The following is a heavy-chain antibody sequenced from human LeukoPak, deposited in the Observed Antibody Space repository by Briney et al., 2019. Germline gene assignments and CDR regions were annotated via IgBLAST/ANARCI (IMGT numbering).Heavy chain of an antibody. Sequence: PRASGKVSCKVSGYSLTELSMHWVRQAPGKGLEWRGGFDPEDGKTIYAQKFQGRVTMTEDTSTDTAYMELSSLRSEDTAVYYCATGHVDTAMVTYFDYWGQGTLVTVSS. CDR1: GYSLTELS. D-gene: IGHD5-18*01. J-gene: IGHJ4*02. CDR3: ATGHVDTAMVTYFDY. V-gene: IGHV1-24*01. CDR2: FDPEDGKT.